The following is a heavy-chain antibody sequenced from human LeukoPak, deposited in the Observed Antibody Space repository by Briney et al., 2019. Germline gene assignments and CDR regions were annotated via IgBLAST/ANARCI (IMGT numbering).Heavy chain of an antibody. Sequence: PSETLSLTCAVSGFSISSGYYWGWIRQPPGKGLELIGSIYHSESTYYNPSLKSRVTISVDTSTNQFSLKLRSVTAADTAVYYCARVRDGYNFGYFDYWGQGTLVTVSS. V-gene: IGHV4-38-2*01. CDR1: GFSISSGYY. J-gene: IGHJ4*02. CDR3: ARVRDGYNFGYFDY. D-gene: IGHD5-24*01. CDR2: IYHSEST.